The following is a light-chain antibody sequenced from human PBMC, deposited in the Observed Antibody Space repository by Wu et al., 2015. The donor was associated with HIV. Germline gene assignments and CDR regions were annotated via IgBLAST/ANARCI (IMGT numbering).Light chain of an antibody. Sequence: DIQMTQSPSSLSASVGDRVTITCRANQMIREKLNWYQQKPREAPKLLIYAASNLQGGVPSRFSGSGSGTDFTLTISSLQPDDFATYFCQQSYTTPWTFGQGTKVEVK. CDR2: AAS. CDR1: QMIREK. V-gene: IGKV1-39*01. J-gene: IGKJ1*01. CDR3: QQSYTTPWT.